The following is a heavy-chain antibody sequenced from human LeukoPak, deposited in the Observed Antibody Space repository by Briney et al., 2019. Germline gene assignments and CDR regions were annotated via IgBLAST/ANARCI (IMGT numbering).Heavy chain of an antibody. Sequence: GASVKVSCKASGYTFTGYYLHWVRQAPGQGLEWMGWMNPNSGHTGYPQKFQGRVTITRNTSISTAYMELSSLRSEDTAVYYCARQVRYSYGTTFDYWGQGTLVTVSS. CDR3: ARQVRYSYGTTFDY. J-gene: IGHJ4*02. D-gene: IGHD5-18*01. CDR1: GYTFTGYY. V-gene: IGHV1-8*03. CDR2: MNPNSGHT.